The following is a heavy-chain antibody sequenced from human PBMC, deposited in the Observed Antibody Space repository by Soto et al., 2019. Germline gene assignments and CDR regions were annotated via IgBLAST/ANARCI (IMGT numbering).Heavy chain of an antibody. CDR2: IYYSGST. CDR3: ARLAYYDFWSGYGIGGNWFDP. Sequence: SETLSLTCTVSGGSISSYYWSWIRQPPGKGLEWIGYIYYSGSTNYNPSLKSRVTISVDTSKNQFSLKLSSVTAADTAVYYCARLAYYDFWSGYGIGGNWFDPWGQGTLVTV. CDR1: GGSISSYY. V-gene: IGHV4-59*08. J-gene: IGHJ5*02. D-gene: IGHD3-3*01.